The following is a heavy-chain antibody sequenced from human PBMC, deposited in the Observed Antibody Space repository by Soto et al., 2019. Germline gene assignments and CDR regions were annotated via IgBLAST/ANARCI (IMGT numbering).Heavy chain of an antibody. CDR1: RFSFSNAW. Sequence: PGGTLRLSCATSRFSFSNAWMNWVRQAPGRGLEWVGRIKSLTDGGATDYAAPVKGRFTITRDDSKDTLYLHMNNLKTEDTAMYFCTSDLPDNLFAPSGQGTLVTVSS. V-gene: IGHV3-15*01. CDR2: IKSLTDGGAT. J-gene: IGHJ5*02. CDR3: TSDLPDNLFAP. D-gene: IGHD3-22*01.